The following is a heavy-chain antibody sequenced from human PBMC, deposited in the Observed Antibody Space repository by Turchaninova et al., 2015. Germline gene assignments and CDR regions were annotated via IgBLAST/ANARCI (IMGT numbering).Heavy chain of an antibody. Sequence: QVQLQESGPGLVKPSETLSLTCAGSGYSNSSGYYWGWIRQPPGKGLEWIGSIYQSGSTYYNPSLKSRFTISVDTSKNQFSLKLSSVTAADTAVYYCARRSGHYFDYWGQGTLVTVSS. CDR3: ARRSGHYFDY. V-gene: IGHV4-38-2*01. J-gene: IGHJ4*02. CDR2: IYQSGST. D-gene: IGHD2-15*01. CDR1: GYSNSSGYY.